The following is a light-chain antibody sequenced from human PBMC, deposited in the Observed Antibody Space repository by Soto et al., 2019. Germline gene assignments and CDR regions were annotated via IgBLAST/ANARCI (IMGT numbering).Light chain of an antibody. CDR1: SSDVGGYNY. J-gene: IGLJ1*01. Sequence: QSALTQPASVSGSPGQSITISCTGTSSDVGGYNYVSWYQQHPGKAPKLMIYEVTNRPSGVSTRFSGSKSGNTASLIISGLQAEDEADYYCSSYTVISTYVFXTGTKVTVL. CDR2: EVT. CDR3: SSYTVISTYV. V-gene: IGLV2-14*01.